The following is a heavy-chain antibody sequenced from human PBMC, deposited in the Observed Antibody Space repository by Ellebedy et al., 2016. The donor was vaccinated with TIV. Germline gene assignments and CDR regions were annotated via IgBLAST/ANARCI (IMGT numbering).Heavy chain of an antibody. CDR2: ISYDGSNK. CDR1: GFTFSSDA. D-gene: IGHD6-19*01. V-gene: IGHV3-30-3*01. Sequence: GGSLRLSCAASGFTFSSDAMHWVRQAPGEGLEWVAVISYDGSNKYYADSVKGRFTISRDNAKNTLYLQMNSLRVEDTAVYYCARSRVGRGWYYFDYWGQGTLVTVSS. J-gene: IGHJ4*02. CDR3: ARSRVGRGWYYFDY.